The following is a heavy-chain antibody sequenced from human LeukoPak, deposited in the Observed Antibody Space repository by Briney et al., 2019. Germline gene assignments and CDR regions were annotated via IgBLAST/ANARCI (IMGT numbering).Heavy chain of an antibody. CDR3: ARDIVVVPAAIAYYYYGMDV. J-gene: IGHJ6*02. V-gene: IGHV1-3*01. Sequence: ASVKVSCKASGYTFTSYAMHWVRQAPGQRLEWMGWINAGNGNTKYSQKFQGRVTITRDTSASTAYMELSSLRSEVTAVYYCARDIVVVPAAIAYYYYGMDVWGQGTTVTVSS. CDR2: INAGNGNT. CDR1: GYTFTSYA. D-gene: IGHD2-2*01.